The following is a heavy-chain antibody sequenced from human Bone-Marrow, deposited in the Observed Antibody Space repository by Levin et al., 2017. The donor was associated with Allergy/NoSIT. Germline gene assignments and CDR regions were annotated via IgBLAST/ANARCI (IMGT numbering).Heavy chain of an antibody. CDR2: IHYSRAT. J-gene: IGHJ4*02. Sequence: SETLSLTCTVSGGFINDYYWSWFRQSPGKTIEWIACIHYSRATYYNPSLRSRVTISMDTSRNQFSLSLSSVTAGDTADYYCARERRDGNNYVDYWGQGILVTVSS. V-gene: IGHV4-59*01. CDR1: GGFINDYY. D-gene: IGHD5-24*01. CDR3: ARERRDGNNYVDY.